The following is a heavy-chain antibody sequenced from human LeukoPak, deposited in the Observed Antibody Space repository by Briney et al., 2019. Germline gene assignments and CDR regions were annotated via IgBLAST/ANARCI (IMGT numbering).Heavy chain of an antibody. Sequence: GGSLRLSCAASGFTFSSYAMHWVRQAPGKGLEWVAVISYDGSNKYYADSVKGRFTISRDNSKNTLYLQMNSLRAEDTAVYYCARAPAAPSRGYYMDVWGKGTTVTVSS. CDR3: ARAPAAPSRGYYMDV. J-gene: IGHJ6*03. CDR2: ISYDGSNK. D-gene: IGHD6-13*01. V-gene: IGHV3-30-3*01. CDR1: GFTFSSYA.